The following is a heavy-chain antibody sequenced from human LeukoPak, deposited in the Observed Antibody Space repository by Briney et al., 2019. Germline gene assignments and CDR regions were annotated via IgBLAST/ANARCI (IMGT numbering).Heavy chain of an antibody. CDR1: GFTFSIYS. D-gene: IGHD3-9*01. CDR3: AKTVVGAGWNYFDY. J-gene: IGHJ4*02. CDR2: IDSGGRT. V-gene: IGHV3-23*01. Sequence: GGSLRLSCVASGFTFSIYSMSWVRQAPGKGLEWVSNIDSGGRTYFGDSVKGRFTISGDDSKNTLYLQMSSLRGEDTAVYYCAKTVVGAGWNYFDYWGQGTLVTVSS.